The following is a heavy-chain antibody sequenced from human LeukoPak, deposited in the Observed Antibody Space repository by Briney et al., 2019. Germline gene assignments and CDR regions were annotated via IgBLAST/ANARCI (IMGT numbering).Heavy chain of an antibody. V-gene: IGHV3-30*18. CDR1: GFTFSSYG. J-gene: IGHJ4*02. D-gene: IGHD3-22*01. Sequence: PGGSLRLSCAASGFTFSSYGMHWVRQAPGKGLEWVAVISYDGSNKYYADSVKGRFTISRDNSKNTLYLQMSSLRAEDTAVYYCAKDLVYYYDSSGLDYWGQGTLVTVSS. CDR3: AKDLVYYYDSSGLDY. CDR2: ISYDGSNK.